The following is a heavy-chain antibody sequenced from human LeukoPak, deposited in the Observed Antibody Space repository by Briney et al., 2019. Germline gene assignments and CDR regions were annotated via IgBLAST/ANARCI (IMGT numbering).Heavy chain of an antibody. CDR3: AGAWSRVDGFDI. CDR2: ISSSSTYI. D-gene: IGHD2-8*02. J-gene: IGHJ3*02. Sequence: PGGSLRLSCAASGFTFSSYSMNWVRQAPGKVLEWVSSISSSSTYIFYADSVKGRFTISRDDAKNSVYLQMNSLRVEDTAVYYCAGAWSRVDGFDIWGQGTMVTVSS. V-gene: IGHV3-21*01. CDR1: GFTFSSYS.